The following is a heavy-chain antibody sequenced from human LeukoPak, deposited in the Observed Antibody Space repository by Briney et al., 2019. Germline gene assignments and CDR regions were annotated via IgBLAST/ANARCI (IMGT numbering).Heavy chain of an antibody. V-gene: IGHV1-24*01. Sequence: GASVKVSCKVSGYTLTELSMHWVRQAPGKGLAWMGGFDPEDGETIYAQKFQGRVTMTRNTSISTAYMELSSLRSEDTAVYYCARGRHYDYVWGSYRYDDYSQDYWGQGTLVTVSS. CDR1: GYTLTELS. CDR3: ARGRHYDYVWGSYRYDDYSQDY. CDR2: FDPEDGET. J-gene: IGHJ4*02. D-gene: IGHD3-16*02.